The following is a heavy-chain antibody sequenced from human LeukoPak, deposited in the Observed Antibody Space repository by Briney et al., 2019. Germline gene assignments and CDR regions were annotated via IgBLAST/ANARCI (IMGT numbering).Heavy chain of an antibody. D-gene: IGHD2-15*01. J-gene: IGHJ6*02. CDR3: ARGPVVVAATPSYYYGMDV. CDR1: GGSFSGYY. V-gene: IGHV4-34*01. CDR2: INHSGST. Sequence: SETLSLTCAVYGGSFSGYYWSWIRQPPGKGLEWIGEINHSGSTNYNPSLKSRVTISVDTSKNQFSLKLSSVTAADTAVYYCARGPVVVAATPSYYYGMDVWGQGTTVTVPS.